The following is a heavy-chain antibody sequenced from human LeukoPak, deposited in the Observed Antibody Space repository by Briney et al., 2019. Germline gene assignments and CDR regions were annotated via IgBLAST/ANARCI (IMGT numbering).Heavy chain of an antibody. CDR3: ARDQRGDGINYFDY. Sequence: GGSLRLSCAASGFTVSSNYMSRVRQAPGKGLEWVSVIYSGGNTYYADPVKGRFTISRDNSKNTLYLRMNGLRAEDTAVYYCARDQRGDGINYFDYWGQGTLVTVSS. J-gene: IGHJ4*02. CDR2: IYSGGNT. D-gene: IGHD1-14*01. V-gene: IGHV3-53*01. CDR1: GFTVSSNY.